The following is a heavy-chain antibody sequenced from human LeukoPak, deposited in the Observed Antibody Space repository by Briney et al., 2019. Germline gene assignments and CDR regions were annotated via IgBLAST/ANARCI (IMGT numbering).Heavy chain of an antibody. CDR2: INAGNGNT. J-gene: IGHJ4*02. CDR1: GYTFTSYA. V-gene: IGHV1-3*01. Sequence: ASVKVSCKASGYTFTSYAMHWVRQAPGQRLEWMGWINAGNGNTKYSQKFQGRVTITRDTSASTAYMGLSSLRSEDTAVYYCARDPPRNSRRDPAGDFDYWGQGTLVTVSS. CDR3: ARDPPRNSRRDPAGDFDY. D-gene: IGHD6-13*01.